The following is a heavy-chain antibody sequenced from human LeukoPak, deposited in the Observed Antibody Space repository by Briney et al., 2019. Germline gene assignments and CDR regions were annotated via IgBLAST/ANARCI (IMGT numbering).Heavy chain of an antibody. CDR3: ARADIVATNFDY. CDR1: GGSISSGDYY. J-gene: IGHJ4*02. D-gene: IGHD5-12*01. V-gene: IGHV4-30-4*01. CDR2: IYYSGST. Sequence: PSQTPSLTCTVSGGSISSGDYYWSWIRQPPGKGLEWFGYIYYSGSTYYNPSLKSRVTISVDTSKNQFSLKLSSVTAADTAVYYCARADIVATNFDYWGQGTLVTVSS.